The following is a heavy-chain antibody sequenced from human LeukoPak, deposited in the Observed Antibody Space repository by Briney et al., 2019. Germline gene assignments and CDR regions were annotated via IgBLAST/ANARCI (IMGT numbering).Heavy chain of an antibody. Sequence: SGTLSLTCTVSGGSISTYYWNWIRQPPGKGLEWIGYISNTGITTYNPSLKSRVTISVDTSKSQFSLKLSSVTAADTAVYYCARSGGYSSSWSLWGQGTLVTVSS. V-gene: IGHV4-59*01. CDR3: ARSGGYSSSWSL. CDR2: ISNTGIT. CDR1: GGSISTYY. J-gene: IGHJ4*02. D-gene: IGHD6-13*01.